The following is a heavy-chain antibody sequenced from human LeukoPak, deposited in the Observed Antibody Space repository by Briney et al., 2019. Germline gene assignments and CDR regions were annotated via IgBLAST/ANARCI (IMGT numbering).Heavy chain of an antibody. J-gene: IGHJ6*03. D-gene: IGHD5-24*01. V-gene: IGHV1-8*03. CDR3: ARRRWLQYYYYMDV. CDR2: MNPNSGNT. CDR1: GYTFTSYD. Sequence: ASVKVSCRASGYTFTSYDINWVRQATGQGLEWMGWMNPNSGNTGYAQKFQGKVTITRNTSINTAYMELSSLRSEDTAVYYCARRRWLQYYYYMDVWGKGTTVTVSS.